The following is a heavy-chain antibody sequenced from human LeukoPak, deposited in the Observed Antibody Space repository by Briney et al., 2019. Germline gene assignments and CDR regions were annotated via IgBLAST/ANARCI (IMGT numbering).Heavy chain of an antibody. CDR1: GFTFSSYE. CDR2: ISSSGSTI. V-gene: IGHV3-48*03. Sequence: GGSLRLSCAASGFTFSSYEMNWVRQAPGKGLEWVSYISSSGSTIYYADSVKGRFTISRDNAKNSLYLQMNSLRAKDTAVYYCARKAYDFWSGYDYGMDVWGQGTTVTVSS. J-gene: IGHJ6*02. CDR3: ARKAYDFWSGYDYGMDV. D-gene: IGHD3-3*01.